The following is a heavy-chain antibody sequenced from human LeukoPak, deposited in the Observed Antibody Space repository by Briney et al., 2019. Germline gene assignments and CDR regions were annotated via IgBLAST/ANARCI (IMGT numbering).Heavy chain of an antibody. CDR3: ARDLGYYRADY. CDR1: GFSFSDYS. J-gene: IGHJ4*02. V-gene: IGHV3-7*04. D-gene: IGHD1-26*01. Sequence: PGGSLRLSCAASGFSFSDYSMNWVRQAPGKGLEWVGNIKGDGSDNHYVDSVRGRFTISRDNAKNSLYLQMNSLRAEDTAVYYCARDLGYYRADYWGQGTLVTVSS. CDR2: IKGDGSDN.